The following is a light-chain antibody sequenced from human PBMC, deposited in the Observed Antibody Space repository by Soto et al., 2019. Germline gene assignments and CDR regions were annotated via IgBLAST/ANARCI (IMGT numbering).Light chain of an antibody. J-gene: IGKJ1*01. V-gene: IGKV3-20*01. Sequence: EIVLTQSPGTLSLSPGERATLSCRASQSVSNNYLAWYQQKPGQAPRLLIYGASNRATGIPDRFSGSGSGTDFTLTISRLEPEEFAVYYSQQYGSSGTYGQGTNVEIK. CDR1: QSVSNNY. CDR3: QQYGSSGT. CDR2: GAS.